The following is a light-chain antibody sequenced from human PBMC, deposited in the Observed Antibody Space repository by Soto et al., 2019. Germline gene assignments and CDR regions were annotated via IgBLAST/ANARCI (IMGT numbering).Light chain of an antibody. CDR2: KAS. Sequence: DIHMTQSPSTLSASVGDRITITCRASQDVSQWLAWYQHKPGKAPKLLIYKASTLESGVSSRFSGRGSGTEFTLTSRDLQTDDFATYYCQEYSSDLNTFGQGTKLEIK. J-gene: IGKJ2*01. V-gene: IGKV1-5*03. CDR3: QEYSSDLNT. CDR1: QDVSQW.